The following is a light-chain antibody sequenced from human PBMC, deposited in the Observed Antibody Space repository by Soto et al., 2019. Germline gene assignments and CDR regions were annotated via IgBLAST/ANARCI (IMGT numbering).Light chain of an antibody. J-gene: IGKJ4*01. Sequence: EVVMRQYPATLSVSPGERVTFSCSSSQSVTTNLAWYQHKPGQSPRLLISDASTGASGIPPRFSGSGSGTEFTLTIDRLQSEDFAVYYCQQYDRWPVTFGGGTKV. CDR2: DAS. CDR3: QQYDRWPVT. V-gene: IGKV3-15*01. CDR1: QSVTTN.